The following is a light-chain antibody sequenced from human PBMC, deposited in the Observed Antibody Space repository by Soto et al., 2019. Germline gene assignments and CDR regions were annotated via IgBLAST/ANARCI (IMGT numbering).Light chain of an antibody. CDR3: CSNAGRPDV. CDR2: DVN. CDR1: SSDIGAYNY. Sequence: QSALTQPRSVSGSPGQSVAISCTGTSSDIGAYNYVSWYQQHPGKAPKVMIYDVNKRPSGVPDRFSGSKSGNTASLTISDLQAEDEDDYYCCSNAGRPDVFGTGTKVTVL. J-gene: IGLJ1*01. V-gene: IGLV2-11*01.